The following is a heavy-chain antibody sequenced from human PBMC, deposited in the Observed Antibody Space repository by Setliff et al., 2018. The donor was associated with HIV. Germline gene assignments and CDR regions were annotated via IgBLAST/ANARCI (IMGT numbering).Heavy chain of an antibody. CDR3: ATVTRNTGYAGTFYFYMDV. J-gene: IGHJ6*03. V-gene: IGHV3-30*02. CDR2: INYDESYE. CDR1: GFTFSAHG. D-gene: IGHD5-12*01. Sequence: GGSLRLSCAASGFTFSAHGMHWVRQAPGKGLEWVAFINYDESYEYYADSVKGRVTISRDNSANTVDLQMNSLRAEDTAVYYCATVTRNTGYAGTFYFYMDVWGKGTTVTVSS.